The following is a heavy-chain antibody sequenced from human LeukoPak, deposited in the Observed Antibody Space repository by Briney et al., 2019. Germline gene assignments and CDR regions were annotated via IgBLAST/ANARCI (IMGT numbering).Heavy chain of an antibody. CDR3: ARRPTYDSSGYYPNWFDP. V-gene: IGHV5-51*01. CDR1: GYSFTSYW. D-gene: IGHD3-22*01. Sequence: GESLKISCKGSGYSFTSYWIGWVRQMPGKGMEWMGIIYPRDSDTRYSPSFQGQVTISADKSLSTAYLQWSSMKASDTAMYYCARRPTYDSSGYYPNWFDPWGQGTLVTVSS. CDR2: IYPRDSDT. J-gene: IGHJ5*02.